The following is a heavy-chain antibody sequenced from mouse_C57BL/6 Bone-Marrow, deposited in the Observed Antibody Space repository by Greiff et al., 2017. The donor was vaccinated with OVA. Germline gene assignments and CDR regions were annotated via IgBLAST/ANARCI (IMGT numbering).Heavy chain of an antibody. CDR2: ISNGGGST. CDR1: GFTFTDYY. Sequence: EVQLMESGGGLVQPGGSLKLSCAASGFTFTDYYMYWVRQTPEKRLEWVAYISNGGGSTYYTDTVQGRFTMSRDNAKNTLYLQMSRLKAEDTAMYYCARGVGLLPWFAYWGQGTLVTVSA. CDR3: ARGVGLLPWFAY. V-gene: IGHV5-12*01. J-gene: IGHJ3*01. D-gene: IGHD2-3*01.